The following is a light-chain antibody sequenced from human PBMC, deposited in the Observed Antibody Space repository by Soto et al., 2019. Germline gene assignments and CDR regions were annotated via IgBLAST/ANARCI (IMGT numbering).Light chain of an antibody. V-gene: IGKV1-5*01. J-gene: IGKJ1*01. CDR2: HAS. CDR1: QGISNW. CDR3: QHYKMYSPWT. Sequence: DIQMTQSPSTLSASIGDTVTVDCRASQGISNWLAWYQQKPGKAPKLLIFHASSLESGVPSRFSGSGSGTEFTLTISSLQSDDFAAYYCQHYKMYSPWTFGQGTKVDIK.